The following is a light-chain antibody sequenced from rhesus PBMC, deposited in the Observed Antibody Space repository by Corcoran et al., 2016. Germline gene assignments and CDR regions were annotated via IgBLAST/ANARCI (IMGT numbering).Light chain of an antibody. CDR2: GAS. J-gene: IGKJ2*01. CDR1: QSVSSR. CDR3: LQESNWSYS. V-gene: IGKV3-17*02. Sequence: EIVLTQSPVTLSLSPGERATLSCRASQSVSSRFAWYQQKPGQAPRLLIHGASSRVNGIPDRFSGRGSGTDFTLTISSLEPEDVAVYFCLQESNWSYSFGQGTKVEIK.